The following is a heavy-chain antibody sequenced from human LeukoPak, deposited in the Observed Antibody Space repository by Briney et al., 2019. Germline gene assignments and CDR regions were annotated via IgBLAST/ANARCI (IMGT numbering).Heavy chain of an antibody. V-gene: IGHV3-30-3*01. CDR1: GFRFSSYA. CDR3: ARENWNWRPHYYYGMDV. Sequence: GGSLRLSCAVSGFRFSSYAMHWVRQAPGKGLEWAAVISYDGSNKYYADSVKGRFTISRDNSKNTLYLQMNSLRAEDTAVYYCARENWNWRPHYYYGMDVWGQGTTVTVSS. CDR2: ISYDGSNK. J-gene: IGHJ6*02. D-gene: IGHD1-7*01.